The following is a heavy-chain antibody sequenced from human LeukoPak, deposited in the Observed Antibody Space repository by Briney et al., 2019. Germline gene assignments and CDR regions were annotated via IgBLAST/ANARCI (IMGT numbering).Heavy chain of an antibody. V-gene: IGHV3-48*03. Sequence: GGSLRLSCAASGFTFSSYEMNWVRQAPGKGLEWVSYISSSGSTIYYADSVKGRFTISRDNAKNSLYLQMNSLGAEDTAVYYCARGPLGAFDIWGQGTMVTVSS. CDR3: ARGPLGAFDI. CDR2: ISSSGSTI. J-gene: IGHJ3*02. CDR1: GFTFSSYE.